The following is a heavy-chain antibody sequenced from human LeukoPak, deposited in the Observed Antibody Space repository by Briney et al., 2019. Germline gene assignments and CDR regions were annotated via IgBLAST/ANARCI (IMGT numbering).Heavy chain of an antibody. V-gene: IGHV3-21*01. CDR2: ISSSSSYI. CDR3: ARGVSGVSIAARTFDY. Sequence: GGSLRLSCAASGFTFSSYSMNWVRQAPGKGLEWVSSISSSSSYIYYADSVKGRFTISRDNAKNSLYLQMNSLRAEDTAVYYCARGVSGVSIAARTFDYWGQGTLVTVSS. J-gene: IGHJ4*02. CDR1: GFTFSSYS. D-gene: IGHD6-6*01.